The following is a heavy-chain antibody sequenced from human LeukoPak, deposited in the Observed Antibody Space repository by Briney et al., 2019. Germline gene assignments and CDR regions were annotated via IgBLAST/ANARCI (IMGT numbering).Heavy chain of an antibody. Sequence: SETLSLTCTVSGGSISSYYWSWIRQPPGKGLEWIGYIYYSGSTNYNPSLKSRVTISVDTSKNQFSLKLSSVTAADTAVYYCARAFGTAWFDPWGQGTLVIVSS. V-gene: IGHV4-59*01. CDR2: IYYSGST. CDR1: GGSISSYY. J-gene: IGHJ5*02. CDR3: ARAFGTAWFDP. D-gene: IGHD3-10*01.